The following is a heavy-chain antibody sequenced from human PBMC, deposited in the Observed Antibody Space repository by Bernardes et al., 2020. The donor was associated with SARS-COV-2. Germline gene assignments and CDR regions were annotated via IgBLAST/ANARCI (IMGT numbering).Heavy chain of an antibody. J-gene: IGHJ6*02. Sequence: GGSLRLSCAGSGFDFSDYWMTWVRQAPGMGLEWVANIKRDGSETYYVDSVKGRFTISRDYAKNLVFLQMNSLRAGDTAVFYCARSAGMDVWGQGTMVTVSS. CDR3: ARSAGMDV. V-gene: IGHV3-7*03. CDR1: GFDFSDYW. CDR2: IKRDGSET.